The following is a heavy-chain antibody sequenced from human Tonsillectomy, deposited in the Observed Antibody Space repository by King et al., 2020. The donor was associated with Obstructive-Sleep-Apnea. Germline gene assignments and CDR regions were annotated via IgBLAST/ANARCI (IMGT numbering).Heavy chain of an antibody. Sequence: VQLVESGGGVVQPGRSLRLSCAASGFTFSSYSMHWVRQAPGKGLEWVALISYDGNKKYYADSVKGRFTISRDNSKSALFLQMNSLRAEDTAVYYCAYVDSSGYYSYFDYWGQGTLVTASS. CDR1: GFTFSSYS. CDR2: ISYDGNKK. CDR3: AYVDSSGYYSYFDY. V-gene: IGHV3-30-3*01. J-gene: IGHJ4*02. D-gene: IGHD3-22*01.